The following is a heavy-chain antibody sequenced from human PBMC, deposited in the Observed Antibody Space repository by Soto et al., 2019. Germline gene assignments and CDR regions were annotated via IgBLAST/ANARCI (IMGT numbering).Heavy chain of an antibody. D-gene: IGHD3-22*01. CDR2: ISAYNGNT. CDR1: GYTFTSYG. Sequence: ASVKVSCKASGYTFTSYGISWVRQAPGQGLEWMGWISAYNGNTNYAQKLQGRVTMTTDTSTSTAYMELRSLRSDDTAVYYCARAVFNYYDSSGYFDYWGRGTLVTVSS. J-gene: IGHJ4*02. CDR3: ARAVFNYYDSSGYFDY. V-gene: IGHV1-18*01.